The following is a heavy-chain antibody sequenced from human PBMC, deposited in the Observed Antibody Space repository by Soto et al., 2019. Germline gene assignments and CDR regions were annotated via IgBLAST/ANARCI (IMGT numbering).Heavy chain of an antibody. CDR2: ISYDGSNK. J-gene: IGHJ6*02. CDR1: GFTFSSYA. CDR3: ARDIQQLVLRSYYYYGMDV. D-gene: IGHD6-6*01. Sequence: QVQLVESGGGVVQPGRSLRLSCAASGFTFSSYAMHWVRQAPGKGLEWVAVISYDGSNKYYADSVKGRFTISRDNSKNXRXPQMNSLRAEDTAVYYCARDIQQLVLRSYYYYGMDVWGQGTTVTVSS. V-gene: IGHV3-30-3*01.